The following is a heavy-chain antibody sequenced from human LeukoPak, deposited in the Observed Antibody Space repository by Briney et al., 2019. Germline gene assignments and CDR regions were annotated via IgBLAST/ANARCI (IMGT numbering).Heavy chain of an antibody. Sequence: ASVKVCCKVSGYTLTELSMHWVRQAPGQGLEWVGWINPNSGGTNYAQKFQGRVTMTRDTSISTAYMELSRLRSDDTAVYYCARGSYDFWRGPHLYYFDYWGQGTLVTVSS. V-gene: IGHV1-2*02. J-gene: IGHJ4*02. CDR1: GYTLTELS. CDR3: ARGSYDFWRGPHLYYFDY. CDR2: INPNSGGT. D-gene: IGHD3-3*01.